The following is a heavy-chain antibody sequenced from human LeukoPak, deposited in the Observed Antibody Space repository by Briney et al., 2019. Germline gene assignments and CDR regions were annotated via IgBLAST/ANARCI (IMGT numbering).Heavy chain of an antibody. D-gene: IGHD3-10*01. Sequence: ASVKVSCKASGYTFTSYYMHWVRQAPGQGLEWMEIINPSGGSTSYAQKFQGRVTMTRDTSTSTVYMELSSLRSEDTAVYYCARDLLPSSATVLLWFGEDYWGQGTLVTVSS. CDR1: GYTFTSYY. CDR3: ARDLLPSSATVLLWFGEDY. V-gene: IGHV1-46*01. CDR2: INPSGGST. J-gene: IGHJ4*02.